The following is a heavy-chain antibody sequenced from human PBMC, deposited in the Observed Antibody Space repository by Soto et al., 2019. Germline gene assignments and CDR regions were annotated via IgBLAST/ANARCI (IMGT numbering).Heavy chain of an antibody. V-gene: IGHV1-18*01. D-gene: IGHD3-10*01. CDR3: ARDGLTFLRGVTGGERFGWLDP. CDR2: ISAYNDNT. J-gene: IGHJ5*02. CDR1: GYTFSNYG. Sequence: QDQLVQSGGEVKKPGASVRVSCKASGYTFSNYGISWVRQAPGQSLEWMGWISAYNDNTYYAQKFRGRVAMTTDTSASKVNMDLTSLTSDDTAVYYCARDGLTFLRGVTGGERFGWLDPWGQGTLVTVS.